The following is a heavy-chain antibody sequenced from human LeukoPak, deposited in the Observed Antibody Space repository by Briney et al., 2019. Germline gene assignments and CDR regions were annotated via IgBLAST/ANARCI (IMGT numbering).Heavy chain of an antibody. CDR1: GYTFTDYY. CDR3: AREEVIAAAGPTLDY. V-gene: IGHV1-2*04. J-gene: IGHJ4*02. Sequence: GASVRLSCKASGYTFTDYYMHWVRQAPGQGLEWMGWSNPNSGGTNYEPQIQGWVTMTRDTSISTAYMELSRLRSDDTAVFYCAREEVIAAAGPTLDYWGKGARVSSSS. CDR2: SNPNSGGT. D-gene: IGHD6-13*01.